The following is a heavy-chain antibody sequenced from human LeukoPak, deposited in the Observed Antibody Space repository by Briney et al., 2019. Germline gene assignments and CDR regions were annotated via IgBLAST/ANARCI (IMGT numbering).Heavy chain of an antibody. CDR2: IAYDGNNK. J-gene: IGHJ3*02. D-gene: IGHD2-21*02. CDR1: GLTFNRYD. Sequence: GRSLRLSCAASGLTFNRYDMHWVRQAPGKGLEWVAVIAYDGNNKYYGDSVKGRFTISRDNSKNTLYLQMNSLRAEDTAVYYCAKDRASGSDWYSDGFGMWGQGTMVTVSS. CDR3: AKDRASGSDWYSDGFGM. V-gene: IGHV3-30*18.